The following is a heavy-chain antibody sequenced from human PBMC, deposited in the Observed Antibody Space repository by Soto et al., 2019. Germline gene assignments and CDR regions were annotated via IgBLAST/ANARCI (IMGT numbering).Heavy chain of an antibody. CDR1: GFSVSTSGVG. Sequence: QITLKESGPTLVKPTQTLTLTCTFSGFSVSTSGVGVAWIRQPPGKALEWLALIYWDGDERYSPSLQSRVTITKDTSKNQVVRTMTNMDPVDTATYCCAHKGGRGAGMDVWGQGTTVTVSS. J-gene: IGHJ6*02. CDR3: AHKGGRGAGMDV. CDR2: IYWDGDE. V-gene: IGHV2-5*02. D-gene: IGHD2-15*01.